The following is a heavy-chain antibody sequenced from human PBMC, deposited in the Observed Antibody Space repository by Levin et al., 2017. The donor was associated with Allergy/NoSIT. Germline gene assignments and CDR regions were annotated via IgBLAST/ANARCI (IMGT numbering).Heavy chain of an antibody. CDR2: ISSSSSYI. Sequence: LSLTCAASGFPFSSYSMNWVRQAPGKGLEWVSSISSSSSYIYYADSVKGRFTISRDNAKNSLYLQMNSLRAEDTAVYYCARPLYDSSGYSSFDYWGQGTLVTVSS. CDR3: ARPLYDSSGYSSFDY. CDR1: GFPFSSYS. J-gene: IGHJ4*02. V-gene: IGHV3-21*01. D-gene: IGHD3-22*01.